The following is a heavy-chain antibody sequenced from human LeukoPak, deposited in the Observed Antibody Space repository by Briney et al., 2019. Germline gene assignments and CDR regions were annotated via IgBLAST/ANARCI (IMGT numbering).Heavy chain of an antibody. CDR3: ARMNYVSSGWGAPFDY. J-gene: IGHJ4*02. CDR1: GFTFSRFS. CDR2: IRSGGTNT. V-gene: IGHV3-48*04. Sequence: PGGSLRLSCAASGFTFSRFSMNWVRQAPGKGLEWVSYIRSGGTNTDYTGSVKGRFTISRDNAKNSLYLQMNSLRAEDTAVYYCARMNYVSSGWGAPFDYWGQGTLVTVSS. D-gene: IGHD1-7*01.